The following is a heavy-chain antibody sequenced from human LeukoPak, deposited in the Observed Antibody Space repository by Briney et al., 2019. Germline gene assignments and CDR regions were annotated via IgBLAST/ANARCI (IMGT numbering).Heavy chain of an antibody. Sequence: SETLSLTCTVSGGSISSYYWSWIRQPAGKGLEWIGSIYHSGSTYYNPSLKSRVTISVDTSKNQFSLKLSSVTAADTAVYYCARGLGDDDAFDIWGQGTMVTVSS. J-gene: IGHJ3*02. CDR3: ARGLGDDDAFDI. D-gene: IGHD3-10*01. V-gene: IGHV4-4*07. CDR1: GGSISSYY. CDR2: IYHSGST.